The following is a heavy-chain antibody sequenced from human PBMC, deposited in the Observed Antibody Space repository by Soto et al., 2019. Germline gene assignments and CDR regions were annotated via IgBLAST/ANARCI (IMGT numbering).Heavy chain of an antibody. Sequence: GSGPTLVNPTHTLTLTCTFSGFSLSTSGVGVGWIRQPPGKALEWLALIYWNDDKRYSPSLKSRLTITKDTSKNQVVLTMTNMDPVDTATYYCAHISSGGPRTFFDYWGQGTLVTVSS. CDR3: AHISSGGPRTFFDY. V-gene: IGHV2-5*01. D-gene: IGHD6-19*01. J-gene: IGHJ4*02. CDR1: GFSLSTSGVG. CDR2: IYWNDDK.